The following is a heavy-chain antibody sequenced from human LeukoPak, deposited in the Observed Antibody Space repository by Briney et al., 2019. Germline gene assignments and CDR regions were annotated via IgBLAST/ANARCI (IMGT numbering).Heavy chain of an antibody. CDR3: ARDEGSTYNQLDY. D-gene: IGHD1-14*01. CDR1: GYTFDNFY. CDR2: INGNDGST. J-gene: IGHJ4*02. Sequence: ASVKVSCKASGYTFDNFYIHWVRQAPGQGPEWMGWINGNDGSTNYAQKFQGGVTMTRVTAISTVYMDLSGLRPDDTATYYCARDEGSTYNQLDYWGQGTLVTVSS. V-gene: IGHV1-2*02.